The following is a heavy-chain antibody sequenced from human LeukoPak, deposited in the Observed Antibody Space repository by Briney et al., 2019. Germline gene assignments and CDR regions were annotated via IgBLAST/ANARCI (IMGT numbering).Heavy chain of an antibody. CDR2: IYYSGST. V-gene: IGHV4-39*01. CDR1: GGSISSSSYY. CDR3: ARVPGGALNWFDP. Sequence: SETLFLSCTVSGGSISSSSYYWGWIRQPPGKGLEWIGSIYYSGSTYYNPSLKSRVTLSVDTPKNQFSPKLSSVTAADTAVYYCARVPGGALNWFDPWGQGTLVTVSS. J-gene: IGHJ5*02. D-gene: IGHD1-1*01.